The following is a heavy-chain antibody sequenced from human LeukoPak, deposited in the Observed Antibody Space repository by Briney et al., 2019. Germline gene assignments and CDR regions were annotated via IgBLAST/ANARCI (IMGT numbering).Heavy chain of an antibody. Sequence: SETLSLTCTVSGGSISSSSYYWGWIRQPPGKGLEWIGSIYYTGSTYYNPSLKSRDTISVDTSKNQFSLKLSSVTAADTAVYYCAREYSSSSSLDYWGQGTLVTVSS. CDR3: AREYSSSSSLDY. V-gene: IGHV4-39*07. D-gene: IGHD6-6*01. CDR1: GGSISSSSYY. J-gene: IGHJ4*02. CDR2: IYYTGST.